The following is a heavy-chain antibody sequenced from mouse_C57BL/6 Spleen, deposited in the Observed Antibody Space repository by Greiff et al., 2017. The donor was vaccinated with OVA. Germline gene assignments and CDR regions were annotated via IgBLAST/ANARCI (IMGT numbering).Heavy chain of an antibody. Sequence: QVQLQQSGPELVKPGASVKISCKASGYTFTDYYINWVKQRPGQGLEWIGWIFPGSGSTYYNEKFKGKATLTVDKSSSTAYMLLSSLTSEDSAVYFCARPLYGNYSYYFDYWGQGTTLTVSS. V-gene: IGHV1-75*01. CDR3: ARPLYGNYSYYFDY. J-gene: IGHJ2*01. CDR2: IFPGSGST. D-gene: IGHD2-1*01. CDR1: GYTFTDYY.